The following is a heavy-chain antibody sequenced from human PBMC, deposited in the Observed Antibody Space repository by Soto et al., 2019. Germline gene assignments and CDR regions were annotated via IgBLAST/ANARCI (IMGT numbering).Heavy chain of an antibody. Sequence: ETLSLTCTVSGGSISRFYWSWIRQPPGKGLEWIGYIYYSGSTNYNPSLKSRVTISVDTSKNQFSLKLSSVTAADTAVYYCARRWGDYFDYWGQGTLVTVSS. V-gene: IGHV4-59*08. D-gene: IGHD3-16*01. J-gene: IGHJ4*02. CDR3: ARRWGDYFDY. CDR2: IYYSGST. CDR1: GGSISRFY.